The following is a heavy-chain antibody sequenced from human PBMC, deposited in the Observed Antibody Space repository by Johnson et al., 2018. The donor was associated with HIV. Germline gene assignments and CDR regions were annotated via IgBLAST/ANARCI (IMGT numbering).Heavy chain of an antibody. CDR3: AILLGEWGGGLDI. V-gene: IGHV3-9*01. CDR2: ISWNSGSI. CDR1: GFTFSDHW. Sequence: VQLVESGGGVVQPGRSLRLSCAASGFTFSDHWMYWVRQAPGKGLVWVSRISWNSGSIGYADSVKGRFTISRDNAKNSLYLQMNSLRAKDTALYYCAILLGEWGGGLDIWGQGTMVTVSS. D-gene: IGHD3-16*01. J-gene: IGHJ3*02.